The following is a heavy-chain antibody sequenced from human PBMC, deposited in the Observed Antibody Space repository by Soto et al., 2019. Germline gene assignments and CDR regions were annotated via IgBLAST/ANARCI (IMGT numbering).Heavy chain of an antibody. CDR2: TRNKANSYTT. J-gene: IGHJ3*02. V-gene: IGHV3-72*01. D-gene: IGHD3-16*02. Sequence: GGSLRLSCAASGFTFSDHYMDWVRQAPGKGLEWVGRTRNKANSYTTEYAASVKGRFTISRDDSKNSLYLQMNSLKTEDTAVNYCARASLSPFDIWGQGTMVTVS. CDR1: GFTFSDHY. CDR3: ARASLSPFDI.